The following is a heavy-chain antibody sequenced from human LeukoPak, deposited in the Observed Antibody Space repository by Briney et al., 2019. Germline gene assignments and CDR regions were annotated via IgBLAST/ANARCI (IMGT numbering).Heavy chain of an antibody. J-gene: IGHJ4*02. CDR1: GYTFTSYY. CDR2: INPSGGST. Sequence: ASVKVSCKASGYTFTSYYMHWVRQAPGQGLEWMGIINPSGGSTSYAQKFQGWVTMTRDTSISTAYMELSRLRSDDTAVYYCARDRSQYYFDYWGQGTLVTVSS. CDR3: ARDRSQYYFDY. V-gene: IGHV1-46*01. D-gene: IGHD3-10*01.